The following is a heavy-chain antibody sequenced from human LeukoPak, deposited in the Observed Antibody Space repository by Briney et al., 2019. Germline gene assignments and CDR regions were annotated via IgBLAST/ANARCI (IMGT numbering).Heavy chain of an antibody. J-gene: IGHJ6*03. Sequence: QSGGSLRLSCAASGFTFSSYVMHWVRQAPGKGLEWVAIISYDGSNEYYADSVKGRFTISRDNSKNTLYLQMNSLRAADTAVYYCASSGVDYYYYYMDVWGKGTTVTISS. V-gene: IGHV3-30*04. CDR1: GFTFSSYV. CDR2: ISYDGSNE. CDR3: ASSGVDYYYYYMDV. D-gene: IGHD2-15*01.